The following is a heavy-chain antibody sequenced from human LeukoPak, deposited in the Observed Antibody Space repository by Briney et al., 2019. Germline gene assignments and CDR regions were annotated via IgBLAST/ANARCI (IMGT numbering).Heavy chain of an antibody. CDR2: ISYDGSNK. CDR1: GFTFSSYA. D-gene: IGHD6-19*01. J-gene: IGHJ4*02. Sequence: GRSLRLSCAASGFTFSSYAMHWVRQAPGKGLEWVAVISYDGSNKYYADSVKGRFIISRDNSKNTLYLQMNSLRAEDTAVYYCAKAGIAVPATPEYCGQGTQVTVSS. CDR3: AKAGIAVPATPEY. V-gene: IGHV3-30*04.